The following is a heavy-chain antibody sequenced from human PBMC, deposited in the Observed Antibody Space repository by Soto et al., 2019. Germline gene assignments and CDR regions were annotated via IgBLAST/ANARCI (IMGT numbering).Heavy chain of an antibody. J-gene: IGHJ3*02. D-gene: IGHD2-21*01. Sequence: EVQLVESGGGLVKPGGPLRLYCAASGFTFSSYRMNWVRQAPVKGLEWVSSISSSSSYIYYADSVKGRFTISRDNAKNALYLQMNSLRADDTAVYYCARDRGHIVVGGAFDIWGQGTMVTGSS. CDR3: ARDRGHIVVGGAFDI. CDR2: ISSSSSYI. V-gene: IGHV3-21*01. CDR1: GFTFSSYR.